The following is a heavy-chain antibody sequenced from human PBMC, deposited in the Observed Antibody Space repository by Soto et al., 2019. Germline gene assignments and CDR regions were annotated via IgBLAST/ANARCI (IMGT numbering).Heavy chain of an antibody. CDR3: ARGAVDTAMVRDAFDI. J-gene: IGHJ3*02. D-gene: IGHD5-18*01. CDR1: GYTFTGYY. CDR2: IIPIFGTA. V-gene: IGHV1-69*13. Sequence: SVKVSCKTSGYTFTGYYVHWVRQAPGQGLEWMGGIIPIFGTANYAQRFQGRVTITADESTSTAYMELSSLRSEDTAVYYCARGAVDTAMVRDAFDIWGQGTMVTVSS.